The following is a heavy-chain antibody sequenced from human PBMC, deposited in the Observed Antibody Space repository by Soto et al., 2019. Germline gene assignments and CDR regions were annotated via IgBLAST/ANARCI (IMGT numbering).Heavy chain of an antibody. CDR3: ARERGFVRGVLRYYLDY. J-gene: IGHJ4*02. CDR2: IWYDGSNE. D-gene: IGHD3-10*01. Sequence: PGGSLRLSXAASGYSFRSYGMHWVRQAPGKGLEWVALIWYDGSNEYYADSVQGRFTISRDNSETTVYLQMNSLSVEDTAIYYCARERGFVRGVLRYYLDYWGQGTLVTVSS. CDR1: GYSFRSYG. V-gene: IGHV3-33*01.